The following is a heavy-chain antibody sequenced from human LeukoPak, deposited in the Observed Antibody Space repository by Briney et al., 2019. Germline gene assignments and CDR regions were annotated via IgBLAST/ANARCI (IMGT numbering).Heavy chain of an antibody. CDR3: ARTETYDILTGYYLYYFDY. Sequence: SETLSLTCTVSGGSISTYYWTWIRQHPGKGLEWIGFIYYSGSTYYNPSLNSRVTISVDTSKNQFSLKLSSVTAADTAVYYCARTETYDILTGYYLYYFDYWGQGTLVTVSS. CDR2: IYYSGST. D-gene: IGHD3-9*01. CDR1: GGSISTYY. V-gene: IGHV4-59*06. J-gene: IGHJ4*02.